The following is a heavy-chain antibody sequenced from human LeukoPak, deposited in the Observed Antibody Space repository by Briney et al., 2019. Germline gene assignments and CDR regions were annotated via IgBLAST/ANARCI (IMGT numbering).Heavy chain of an antibody. V-gene: IGHV4-39*01. CDR3: ARRGSGGSEFDY. J-gene: IGHJ4*02. CDR2: IYYSVST. D-gene: IGHD6-25*01. CDR1: GGSISSSSYY. Sequence: PSETLSLPCTVPGGSISSSSYYWGWIRQPPGKGLEWIGSIYYSVSTSYNPSLKSRVTISVDTSKNQLSLKLSSVTAADTAVYYCARRGSGGSEFDYWGQGTLVTVSS.